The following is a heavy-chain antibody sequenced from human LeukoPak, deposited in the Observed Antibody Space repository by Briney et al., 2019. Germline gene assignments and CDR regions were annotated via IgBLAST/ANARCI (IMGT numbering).Heavy chain of an antibody. CDR1: GYTFTNYG. D-gene: IGHD6-19*01. CDR3: ARALESVAGSSGN. CDR2: ISAKNGNT. Sequence: GASVKVSCKASGYTFTNYGISWVRQAPGQGLEWMGWISAKNGNTKYAQKFQGRVTMTTDTSTSIAYMELRGLRSDDTAVYYCARALESVAGSSGNWGQGTLVTVSS. J-gene: IGHJ4*02. V-gene: IGHV1-18*01.